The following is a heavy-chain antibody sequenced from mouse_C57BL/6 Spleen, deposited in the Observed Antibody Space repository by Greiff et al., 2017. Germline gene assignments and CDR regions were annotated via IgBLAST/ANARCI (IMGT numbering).Heavy chain of an antibody. V-gene: IGHV1-4*01. Sequence: QVQLQQSGAELARPGASVKMSCKASGYTFTSYTMHWVKQRPGQGLEWIGYINPSSGYTTYNQKFKDKATLTADKSSSTAYMQLSSLTSEDSAVYYCARAPYGSSFDYWGQGTTRTVSS. D-gene: IGHD1-1*01. CDR1: GYTFTSYT. CDR2: INPSSGYT. J-gene: IGHJ2*01. CDR3: ARAPYGSSFDY.